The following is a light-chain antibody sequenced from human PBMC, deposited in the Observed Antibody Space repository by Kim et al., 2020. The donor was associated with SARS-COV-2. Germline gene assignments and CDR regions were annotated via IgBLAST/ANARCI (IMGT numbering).Light chain of an antibody. V-gene: IGKV1-27*01. J-gene: IGKJ4*01. CDR3: QKYNSAPLT. Sequence: SASVGDRVTISCRASQSISYYLAWYQQKPGKVPKLLIYAASTLQSGVPSRFSCSGSGTDFTLTISSLQPEDVATYYCQKYNSAPLTFGGGTKLEI. CDR1: QSISYY. CDR2: AAS.